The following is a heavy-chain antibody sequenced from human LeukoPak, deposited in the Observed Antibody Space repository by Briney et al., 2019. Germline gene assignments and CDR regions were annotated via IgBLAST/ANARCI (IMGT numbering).Heavy chain of an antibody. Sequence: GGSLRLSCAASGFTFSSYAMSWVRQAPGKGLEWVSAISGSGGSTYYADSVKGRFTISRDDSKNTLYLQMNSLRAEDTAVYYCAKDPGMIFCGSGSSHWGQGTLVTVSS. CDR2: ISGSGGST. D-gene: IGHD3-10*01. CDR1: GFTFSSYA. V-gene: IGHV3-23*01. CDR3: AKDPGMIFCGSGSSH. J-gene: IGHJ4*02.